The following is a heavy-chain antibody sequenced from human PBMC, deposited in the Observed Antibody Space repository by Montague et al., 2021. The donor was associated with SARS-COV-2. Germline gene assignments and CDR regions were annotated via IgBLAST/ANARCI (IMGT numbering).Heavy chain of an antibody. D-gene: IGHD3-16*01. CDR1: GGSISTYP. CDR3: AWGSWHFYSPFDN. Sequence: SETLSLTCTVSGGSISTYPWSWIRQPAGTALEWIGSIHSNGDTTXNPSLKSRVTMSVDTSKNQFSLKMTSVTAADTAMYYCAWGSWHFYSPFDNWGQGNLVTVSS. CDR2: IHSNGDT. J-gene: IGHJ4*02. V-gene: IGHV4-4*07.